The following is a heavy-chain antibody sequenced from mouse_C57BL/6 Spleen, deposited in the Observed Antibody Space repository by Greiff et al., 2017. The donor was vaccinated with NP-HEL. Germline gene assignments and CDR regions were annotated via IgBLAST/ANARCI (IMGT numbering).Heavy chain of an antibody. D-gene: IGHD1-1*01. CDR1: GFTFSDYG. Sequence: DVKLVESGGGLVKPGGSLKLSCAASGFTFSDYGMHWVRQAPEKGLEWVAYISSGSSTIYYADTVKGRFTISRDNAKNTLFLQMTSLRSEDTAMYYCARSLYGSPYYYAMDYWGQGTSVTVSS. CDR3: ARSLYGSPYYYAMDY. V-gene: IGHV5-17*01. CDR2: ISSGSSTI. J-gene: IGHJ4*01.